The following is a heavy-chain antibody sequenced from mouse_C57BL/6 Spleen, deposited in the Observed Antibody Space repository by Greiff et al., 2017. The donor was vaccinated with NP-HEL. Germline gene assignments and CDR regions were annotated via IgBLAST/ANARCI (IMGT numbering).Heavy chain of an antibody. J-gene: IGHJ3*01. CDR3: ARPGMVTTWFAY. V-gene: IGHV5-17*01. D-gene: IGHD2-2*01. Sequence: EVQLVESGGGLVKPGGSLKLSCAASGFTFSDYGMHWVRQAPEKGLAWVAYISSGSSTIYYADTVKGRFTISRDNAKNTLFLQMTSLRSEDTAMYYCARPGMVTTWFAYWGQGTLVTVSA. CDR1: GFTFSDYG. CDR2: ISSGSSTI.